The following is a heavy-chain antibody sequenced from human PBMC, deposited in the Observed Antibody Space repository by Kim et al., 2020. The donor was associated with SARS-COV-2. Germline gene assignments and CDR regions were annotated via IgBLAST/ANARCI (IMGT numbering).Heavy chain of an antibody. Sequence: GGSLRLSCVASGFSFSEPYMDWVRQAPGKGLEWVGRVRNKTKGYTTEYAATVRGRFTISRDDSKTSLFLQMKSLRNEDTALYYCVRVARKNGYTFDLWG. V-gene: IGHV3-72*01. D-gene: IGHD3-16*01. CDR3: VRVARKNGYTFDL. CDR2: VRNKTKGYTT. CDR1: GFSFSEPY. J-gene: IGHJ5*02.